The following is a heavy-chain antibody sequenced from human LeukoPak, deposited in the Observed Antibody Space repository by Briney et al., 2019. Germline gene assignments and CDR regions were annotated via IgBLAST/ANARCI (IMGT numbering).Heavy chain of an antibody. V-gene: IGHV1-69*04. CDR1: GGTFSSYA. J-gene: IGHJ6*02. Sequence: SVKVSCKASGGTFSSYAISWVRQAPGQGLEWMGRIILILGIANYAQKFQGRVTITADKSTSTAYMELSSLRSEDTAVYYCARDPPYQLLPRGYYYYGMDVWGQGTTVTVSS. CDR2: IILILGIA. CDR3: ARDPPYQLLPRGYYYYGMDV. D-gene: IGHD2-2*01.